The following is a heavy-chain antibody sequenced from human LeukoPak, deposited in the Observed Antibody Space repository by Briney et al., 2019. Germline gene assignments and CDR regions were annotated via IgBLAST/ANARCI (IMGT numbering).Heavy chain of an antibody. CDR3: ARPKPGGYSGYDYDY. J-gene: IGHJ4*02. Sequence: ASVKVSCKASGYTFTSYGISWVRQAPGQGLEWMGWISAYNGNTNYAQKLQGRVTMTTDTSTSTAYMELRSLRSDDTAVYYCARPKPGGYSGYDYDYWGQGTLVTVSS. CDR2: ISAYNGNT. D-gene: IGHD5-12*01. CDR1: GYTFTSYG. V-gene: IGHV1-18*01.